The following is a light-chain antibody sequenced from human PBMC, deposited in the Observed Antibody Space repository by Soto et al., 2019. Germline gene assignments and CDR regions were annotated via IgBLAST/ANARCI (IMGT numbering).Light chain of an antibody. Sequence: IVITQSPATLSVSPLEISTLSCRASQSVSSNLAWYQQKPGQAPMLLIYFASTRATGIPDRFSGSGSGTDFTLTISRLEPEDFAVYYCQQYGSSGTFGQGTKVDIK. CDR2: FAS. V-gene: IGKV3-20*01. CDR3: QQYGSSGT. CDR1: QSVSSN. J-gene: IGKJ1*01.